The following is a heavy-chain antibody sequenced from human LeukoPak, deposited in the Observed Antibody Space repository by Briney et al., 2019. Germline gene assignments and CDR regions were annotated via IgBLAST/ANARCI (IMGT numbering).Heavy chain of an antibody. D-gene: IGHD1-26*01. CDR2: ISSTGSMI. CDR1: GITFSDYY. CDR3: ARGVLYSGSYYRYFDY. V-gene: IGHV3-11*04. Sequence: GGSLRLSCAASGITFSDYYMSWIRQAPGKGLEWVSYISSTGSMINYADSVKGRFTISRDDAKDSLYLQMNGLRAEDTAVYYCARGVLYSGSYYRYFDYWGQGTLVTVSS. J-gene: IGHJ4*02.